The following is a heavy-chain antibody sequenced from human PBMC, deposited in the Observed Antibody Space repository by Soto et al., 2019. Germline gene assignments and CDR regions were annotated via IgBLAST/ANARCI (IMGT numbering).Heavy chain of an antibody. V-gene: IGHV4-39*01. CDR1: GGSISSSSYY. Sequence: PSETLSLTCTVSGGSISSSSYYWGWIRQPPGKGLEWIGSIYYSGSTYYNPSLKSRVTISVDTSKNQFSLKLSSVTAADTAVYYCATADGYNPKPGRAYAWFDPWGQGTLVTVSS. J-gene: IGHJ5*02. CDR2: IYYSGST. CDR3: ATADGYNPKPGRAYAWFDP. D-gene: IGHD5-12*01.